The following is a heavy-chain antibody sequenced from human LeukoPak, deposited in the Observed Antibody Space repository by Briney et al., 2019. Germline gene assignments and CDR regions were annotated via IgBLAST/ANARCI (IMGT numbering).Heavy chain of an antibody. CDR3: ARQPQGGLDY. V-gene: IGHV4-39*01. D-gene: IGHD3-16*01. J-gene: IGHJ4*02. Sequence: SETLSLTCTVSGGSISSSSCYWGWIRQPPGKGLEWIGSIYYSGSTYYNPSLKSRVTISVDASKNQFSLKLSSVTAADTAVYYCARQPQGGLDYWGQGTLVTVSS. CDR2: IYYSGST. CDR1: GGSISSSSCY.